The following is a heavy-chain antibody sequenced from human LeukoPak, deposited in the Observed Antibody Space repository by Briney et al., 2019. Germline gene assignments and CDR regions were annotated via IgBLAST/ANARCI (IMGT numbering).Heavy chain of an antibody. Sequence: SETLSLTCTVSGGSISGYYWTWIRQPPGKGLEWIGFIYYTGSTNYNPSLKSRVTISVDTSKNQFSLKLSSVTAADTAVYYCAGMRITTPTVRTLDYWGQGTLVTVSS. D-gene: IGHD1-14*01. CDR1: GGSISGYY. CDR3: AGMRITTPTVRTLDY. V-gene: IGHV4-59*01. CDR2: IYYTGST. J-gene: IGHJ4*02.